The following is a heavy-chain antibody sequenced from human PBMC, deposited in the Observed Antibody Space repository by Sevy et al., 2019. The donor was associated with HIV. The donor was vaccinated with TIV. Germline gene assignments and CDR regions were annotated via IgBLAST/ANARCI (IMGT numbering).Heavy chain of an antibody. J-gene: IGHJ2*01. V-gene: IGHV1-18*01. D-gene: IGHD6-13*01. CDR1: GYTFTSYG. Sequence: ASVKVSCKASGYTFTSYGISWVRQAPGQGLEWMGWISAYNGNTNYAQKLQGRVTMTTDTSTRTAYMELRSLRSDDTAVYYCARDSSSRGDFDLWGRGTLVTVSS. CDR2: ISAYNGNT. CDR3: ARDSSSRGDFDL.